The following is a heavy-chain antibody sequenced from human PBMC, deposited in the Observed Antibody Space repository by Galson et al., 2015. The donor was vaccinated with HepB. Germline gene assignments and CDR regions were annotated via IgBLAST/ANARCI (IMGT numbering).Heavy chain of an antibody. CDR1: GGSISSYY. J-gene: IGHJ3*02. Sequence: SETLSLTCTVSGGSISSYYWSWIRQPPGKGLEWIGYAFYSGSTKYNPSLKSRVTISVDMSMNQISLKLSSVTAADTAVYYCARVMRRWAGTTWGPDAFDIWGLGTMVTVSS. CDR3: ARVMRRWAGTTWGPDAFDI. V-gene: IGHV4-59*01. D-gene: IGHD1-1*01. CDR2: AFYSGST.